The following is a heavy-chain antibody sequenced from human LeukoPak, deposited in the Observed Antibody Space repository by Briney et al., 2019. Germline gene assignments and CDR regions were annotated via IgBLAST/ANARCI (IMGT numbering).Heavy chain of an antibody. CDR3: AKTSRWDIVVVPAAQPLFDY. CDR2: ISGSGGST. V-gene: IGHV3-23*01. Sequence: QPGGSLRLSCAASGFTFSSYAMSWVRQAPGKGLEWVSAISGSGGSTYYADSVKGRFTISRDNSKNTLYLQMNSLRAEDTAVYYCAKTSRWDIVVVPAAQPLFDYWGQGTLVTVSS. D-gene: IGHD2-2*01. CDR1: GFTFSSYA. J-gene: IGHJ4*02.